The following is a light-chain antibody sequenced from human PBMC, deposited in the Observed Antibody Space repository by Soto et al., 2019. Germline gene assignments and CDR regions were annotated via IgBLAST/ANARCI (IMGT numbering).Light chain of an antibody. V-gene: IGKV3D-15*01. Sequence: EVVMTQSPATVPVSPGGRVTLSCRASQSVGSDLAWYQQKPGQPPRLLIYGASTRDTGVPTRFSGSGSGTEFTLTISSLQSEDLAVYYCQQYNHWPPWTFGQGTKVDIK. CDR2: GAS. CDR1: QSVGSD. CDR3: QQYNHWPPWT. J-gene: IGKJ1*01.